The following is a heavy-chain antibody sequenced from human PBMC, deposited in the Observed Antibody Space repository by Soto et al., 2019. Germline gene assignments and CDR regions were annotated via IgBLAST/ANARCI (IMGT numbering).Heavy chain of an antibody. CDR1: GGSFSGYY. D-gene: IGHD2-2*01. Sequence: QVQLQQWGAGLLKPSETLSLTCAVYGGSFSGYYWSWIRQPPGKGLEWIGEINHSGSTNYNPSLKSRVTISVDTSNNQFSLKLGSVTAADTAVYYCARGHDPGYCSSTSCSHWRDYYYYYMDVWGKGTTVTVSS. CDR3: ARGHDPGYCSSTSCSHWRDYYYYYMDV. V-gene: IGHV4-34*01. CDR2: INHSGST. J-gene: IGHJ6*03.